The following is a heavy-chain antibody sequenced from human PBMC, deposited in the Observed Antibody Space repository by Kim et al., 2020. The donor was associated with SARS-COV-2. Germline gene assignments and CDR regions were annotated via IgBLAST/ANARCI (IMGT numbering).Heavy chain of an antibody. Sequence: GGSLRLSCAASGFTFSSYWMSWVRQAPGKGLEWVANIKQDGSEKYYVDSVKGRFTISRDNAKNSLYLQMNSLRAEDTAVYYCARESFASYQLRYFDWLEGPGGFDPWGQGTLVTVSS. CDR2: IKQDGSEK. D-gene: IGHD3-9*01. J-gene: IGHJ5*02. CDR3: ARESFASYQLRYFDWLEGPGGFDP. V-gene: IGHV3-7*03. CDR1: GFTFSSYW.